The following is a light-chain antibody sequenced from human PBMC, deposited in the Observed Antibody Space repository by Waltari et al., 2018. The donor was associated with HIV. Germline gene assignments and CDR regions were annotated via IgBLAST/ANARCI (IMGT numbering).Light chain of an antibody. J-gene: IGKJ2*01. V-gene: IGKV3D-7*01. CDR3: QQDYNLPYT. CDR1: QSVSSSY. CDR2: GAS. Sequence: EIVMTQSPVTLSLSPGERATLSCRASQSVSSSYLSWYQQKPGQAPRLLIYGASTRATGIPARFSGSGSGTDFTLTISSLQPEDFAVYYCQQDYNLPYTFGQGTKLEIK.